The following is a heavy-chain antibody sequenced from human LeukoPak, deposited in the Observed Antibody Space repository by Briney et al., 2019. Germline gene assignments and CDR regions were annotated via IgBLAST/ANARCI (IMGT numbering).Heavy chain of an antibody. V-gene: IGHV1-69*05. CDR1: GGTFSSYA. CDR3: ARDNSVGDNAWWFDP. D-gene: IGHD1-26*01. Sequence: SVKVSCKASGGTFSSYAISWVRQAPGQGLEWMGGIIPIFGTANYAQKFQGRVTMTRDMSTSTDYMELSSLRSEDTAIYYCARDNSVGDNAWWFDPWGQGTLVTVSS. J-gene: IGHJ5*02. CDR2: IIPIFGTA.